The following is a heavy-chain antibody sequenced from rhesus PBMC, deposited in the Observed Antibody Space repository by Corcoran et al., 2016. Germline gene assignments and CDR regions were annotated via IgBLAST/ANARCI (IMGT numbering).Heavy chain of an antibody. V-gene: IGHV4-165*01. J-gene: IGHJ5-1*01. CDR3: ARDYRYCGGGVCYAQPRNRFDV. Sequence: QVQLQESGPGLVKPSETLSLTCAVSGGSFSGYYWGWIRQPPGQGLGWIGDIRGSRGSTAYNPSLTSRVTISADTSKNQFSLKLGSVTAADTAVYYCARDYRYCGGGVCYAQPRNRFDVWGPGVLVTVSS. D-gene: IGHD2-8*01. CDR2: IRGSRGST. CDR1: GGSFSGYY.